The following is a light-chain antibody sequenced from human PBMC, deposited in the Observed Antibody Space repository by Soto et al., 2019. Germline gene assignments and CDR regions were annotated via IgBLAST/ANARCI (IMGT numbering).Light chain of an antibody. CDR3: QQRSNWPPT. CDR2: DAS. Sequence: IVMTQSPATLSVSPGERATLSCRASQSVNSYLAWYQQKPGQAPRLLIYDASNRATGIPARFSGSGSGTDFTLTISSLEPEDFAVYYCQQRSNWPPTFGQGTRLEIK. J-gene: IGKJ5*01. CDR1: QSVNSY. V-gene: IGKV3-11*01.